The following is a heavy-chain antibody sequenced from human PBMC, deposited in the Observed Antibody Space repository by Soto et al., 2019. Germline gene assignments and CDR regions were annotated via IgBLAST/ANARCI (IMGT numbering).Heavy chain of an antibody. D-gene: IGHD2-15*01. V-gene: IGHV4-39*01. Sequence: QLQLQESGPGLVKPSETLSLTCTVSAGSISSSSYYWGWIRQPPAKGLEWIGSIYYSGSTYYNLSLQSRVSTYVSSSKNEFSLKLDSVTVADTAGYFCARLPGYCSGDGCRIHSWGQGTLVTVSS. CDR3: ARLPGYCSGDGCRIHS. CDR1: AGSISSSSYY. J-gene: IGHJ4*02. CDR2: IYYSGST.